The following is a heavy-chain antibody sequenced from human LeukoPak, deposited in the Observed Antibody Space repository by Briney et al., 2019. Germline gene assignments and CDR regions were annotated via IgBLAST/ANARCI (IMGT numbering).Heavy chain of an antibody. J-gene: IGHJ4*02. CDR1: GFTFSSYS. CDR3: ARDINYDFWSGYISTLDNDY. CDR2: ISSSSSYI. D-gene: IGHD3-3*01. Sequence: GGSLRLSCAASGFTFSSYSMNWVRQAPGRGLEWASSISSSSSYIYYADSVKGRFTISRDNAKNSLYLQMNSLRAEGTAVYYCARDINYDFWSGYISTLDNDYWGQGTLVTVSS. V-gene: IGHV3-21*01.